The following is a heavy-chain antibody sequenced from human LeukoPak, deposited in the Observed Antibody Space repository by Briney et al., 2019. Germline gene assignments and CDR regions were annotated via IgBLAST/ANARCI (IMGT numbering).Heavy chain of an antibody. V-gene: IGHV3-30*18. D-gene: IGHD5-18*01. CDR1: GFTFSTYS. J-gene: IGHJ4*02. CDR3: AKNAHYQGYSYGGIDY. Sequence: PGGSLRLSCAASGFTFSTYSMTWVRQAPGKGLEWVAVISYDGGDKYSADSVKGRFTISRDNSKNTLYLQMNSLRAEDTAVYYCAKNAHYQGYSYGGIDYWGQGTLVTVSS. CDR2: ISYDGGDK.